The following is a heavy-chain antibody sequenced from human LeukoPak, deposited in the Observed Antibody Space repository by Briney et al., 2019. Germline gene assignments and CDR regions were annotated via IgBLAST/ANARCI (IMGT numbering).Heavy chain of an antibody. J-gene: IGHJ1*01. Sequence: PSETLSLTCTVSGGSVSSGPYYWSWIRQPPGKGLEWLGYIYHSGNTNYNPSLKSRVTISVDRSKNQFSLKLSSVTAADTAVYYCARDGGSYSDIAEYFQHWGQGTLVTVSS. CDR1: GGSVSSGPYY. CDR3: ARDGGSYSDIAEYFQH. D-gene: IGHD4-17*01. V-gene: IGHV4-61*01. CDR2: IYHSGNT.